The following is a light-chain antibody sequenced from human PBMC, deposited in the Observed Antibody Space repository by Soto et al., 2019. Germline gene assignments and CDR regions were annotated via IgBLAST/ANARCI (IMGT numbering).Light chain of an antibody. CDR1: QSVSSSY. Sequence: SFLTQSQGTLSLSPGERATLSCRASQSVSSSYIARYQQKPVQAPRLLIYGASNRATGIPDRFSGSGSGTDFTLTISRLEPEDFAVYYCQQFGNSPWTFGQGTKVHIK. CDR2: GAS. V-gene: IGKV3-20*01. CDR3: QQFGNSPWT. J-gene: IGKJ1*01.